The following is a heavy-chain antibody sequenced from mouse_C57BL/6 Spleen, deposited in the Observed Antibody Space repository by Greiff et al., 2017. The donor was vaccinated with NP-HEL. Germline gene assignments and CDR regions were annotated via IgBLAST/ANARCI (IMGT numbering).Heavy chain of an antibody. CDR2: ISSGGSYT. CDR1: GFTFSSYG. D-gene: IGHD2-4*01. V-gene: IGHV5-6*01. Sequence: VQLKESGGDLVKPGGSLKLSCAASGFTFSSYGMSWVRQTPDKRLEWVATISSGGSYTYYPDSVKGRCTISRDNAKNTLYLQMSSLKSEDTAMYYCARAIYYEEYYAMDYWGQGTSVTVSS. CDR3: ARAIYYEEYYAMDY. J-gene: IGHJ4*01.